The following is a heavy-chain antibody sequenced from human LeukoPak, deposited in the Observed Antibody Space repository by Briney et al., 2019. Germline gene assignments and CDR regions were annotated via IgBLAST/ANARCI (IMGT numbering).Heavy chain of an antibody. CDR2: IYPGDSDT. CDR1: GYSFTSYW. CDR3: ARHEGKYCSSTSCPLGMDV. Sequence: GESLKISCKGSGYSFTSYWIGWVRQMPGKGLEWMGIIYPGDSDTRYSPSFQGQVTISADKSISTAYLQWSSLKASDTAMYYCARHEGKYCSSTSCPLGMDVWGQGTTVTVS. V-gene: IGHV5-51*01. D-gene: IGHD2-2*01. J-gene: IGHJ6*02.